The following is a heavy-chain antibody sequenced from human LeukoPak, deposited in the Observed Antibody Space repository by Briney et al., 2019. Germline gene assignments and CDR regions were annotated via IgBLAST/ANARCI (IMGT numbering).Heavy chain of an antibody. CDR2: ISDSGGST. J-gene: IGHJ4*02. CDR3: AKDLLRYFDWLLFDY. Sequence: GGSLRLSCAASGFTFSSYAMNWVRQAPGKGLEWVSSISDSGGSTYYPDSVKGRFTISRDNSKNTLYLQMNSLRAEDTAVCYCAKDLLRYFDWLLFDYWGQGTLVTVSS. CDR1: GFTFSSYA. V-gene: IGHV3-23*01. D-gene: IGHD3-9*01.